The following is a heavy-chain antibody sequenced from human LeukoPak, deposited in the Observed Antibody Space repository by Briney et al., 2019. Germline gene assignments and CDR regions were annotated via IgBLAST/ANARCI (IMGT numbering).Heavy chain of an antibody. D-gene: IGHD6-19*01. CDR3: AKPISGGLAVTADWFRH. V-gene: IGHV3-23*01. J-gene: IGHJ4*01. Sequence: GGSLRLSCAASGFAFSVYAMSWLRQPPGMGLEWVSTINANSVSTSYAASVRGRFTISRDNAKDTVYLQLNRLSTDDTATYYCAKPISGGLAVTADWFRHWGQGTLVVVSS. CDR1: GFAFSVYA. CDR2: INANSVST.